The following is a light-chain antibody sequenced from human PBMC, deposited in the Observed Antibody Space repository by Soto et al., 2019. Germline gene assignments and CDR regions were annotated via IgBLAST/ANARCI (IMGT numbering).Light chain of an antibody. J-gene: IGKJ4*01. CDR3: QQYNNWPPV. V-gene: IGKV3-15*01. CDR1: QSMNSN. CDR2: GAS. Sequence: ERVMTQSPANLSVSPGESATLFCRASQSMNSNLAWYQQKPGQAPRLLLHGASTSATGIPARFSGSQSGTEFTLTIRSLQSEDFAVYYCQQYNNWPPVFGGGTRVEIK.